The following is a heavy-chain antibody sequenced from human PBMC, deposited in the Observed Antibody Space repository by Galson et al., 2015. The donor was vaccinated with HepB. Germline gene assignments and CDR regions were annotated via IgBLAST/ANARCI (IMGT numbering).Heavy chain of an antibody. Sequence: SLRLSCAASGFIFSSYAMHWIRQAPGKGLEWVAVTSYDGRNKYYSDSVKGRFTISRDNTKNTLFLQMNSLRPEDTAVYHCARPGPNDYVWGSYRDWGQGTLVTVSS. CDR1: GFIFSSYA. CDR3: ARPGPNDYVWGSYRD. CDR2: TSYDGRNK. J-gene: IGHJ4*02. V-gene: IGHV3-30*01. D-gene: IGHD3-16*02.